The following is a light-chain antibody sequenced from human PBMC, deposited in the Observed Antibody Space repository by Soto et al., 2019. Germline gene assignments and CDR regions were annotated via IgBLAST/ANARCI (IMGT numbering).Light chain of an antibody. CDR2: DVS. J-gene: IGLJ3*02. CDR1: SSDVGGYNY. V-gene: IGLV2-11*01. CDR3: CSYAGSYTWV. Sequence: QSALTQPRSVSGSLGQSVTISCTGTSSDVGGYNYVSWYQQHPGKAPKLMIYDVSKRPSGVPDRFSGSKSVNTASLTISGLQAEDEADYYCCSYAGSYTWVFGGGTKVTVL.